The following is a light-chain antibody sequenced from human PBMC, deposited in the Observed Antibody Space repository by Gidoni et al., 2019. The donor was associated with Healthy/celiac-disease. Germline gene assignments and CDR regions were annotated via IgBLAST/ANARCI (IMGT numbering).Light chain of an antibody. V-gene: IGKV4-1*01. CDR3: QQYYSTPYT. Sequence: DIVMTQSPDPLAVSLGERATINCKSSQSVLYSSNNKNYLAWYQQKPGQPPKLLIYWASTREAGVPDRFSGSGSGTDFTITSSSLQAEDVAVYYCQQYYSTPYTFGQGTKLEIK. J-gene: IGKJ2*01. CDR1: QSVLYSSNNKNY. CDR2: WAS.